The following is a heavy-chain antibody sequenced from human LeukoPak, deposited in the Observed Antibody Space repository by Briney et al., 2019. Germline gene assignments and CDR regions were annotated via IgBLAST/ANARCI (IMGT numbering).Heavy chain of an antibody. CDR3: ARQPVTIFGVVPTYYYYYYMDV. Sequence: GGSLRLSCAASGFTFSTYWMTWVRQAPGKGLEWVPNIKQDGSEKYFVDSVKGRFTISRDNAKNSLYLQMNSLRAEDTAVYYCARQPVTIFGVVPTYYYYYYMDVWGKGTTVTVSS. J-gene: IGHJ6*03. V-gene: IGHV3-7*01. CDR2: IKQDGSEK. D-gene: IGHD3-3*01. CDR1: GFTFSTYW.